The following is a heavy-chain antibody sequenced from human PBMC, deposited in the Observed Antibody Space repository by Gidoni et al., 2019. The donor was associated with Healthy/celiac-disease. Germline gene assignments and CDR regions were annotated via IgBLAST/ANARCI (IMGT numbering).Heavy chain of an antibody. V-gene: IGHV4-34*01. D-gene: IGHD2-15*01. J-gene: IGHJ6*02. CDR1: GGSFSGYY. CDR2: INHSGST. CDR3: AGPLVVVAATGYYYGMDV. Sequence: VQLQQWRAGLLQPSATLSLTCAVYGGSFSGYYCSWIRQPPGKGLEWIGEINHSGSTNYNPSLKSRVTRSVDTAKNQFSLKLSSVTAADTAVYYCAGPLVVVAATGYYYGMDVWGQGTTVTVSS.